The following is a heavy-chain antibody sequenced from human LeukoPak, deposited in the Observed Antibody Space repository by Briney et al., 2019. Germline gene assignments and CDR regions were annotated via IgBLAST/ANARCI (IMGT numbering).Heavy chain of an antibody. CDR3: ARDGHTSGYYYMDV. D-gene: IGHD3/OR15-3a*01. V-gene: IGHV1-2*02. CDR1: GYTFTGYY. Sequence: ASVKVSCKASGYTFTGYYMHWVRQAPGQGLEWMGWIDPNSGGTNYEQKFQGRVTMTRDTSSSTAYMELSRLRSDDTAVYYCARDGHTSGYYYMDVWGKGTTVTVSS. CDR2: IDPNSGGT. J-gene: IGHJ6*03.